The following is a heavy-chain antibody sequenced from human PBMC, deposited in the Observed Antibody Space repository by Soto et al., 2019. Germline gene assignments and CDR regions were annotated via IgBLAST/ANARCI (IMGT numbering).Heavy chain of an antibody. CDR3: ASTLIAVAAFDY. Sequence: QLQLQESGPGLVKPSETLSLTCTVSGGSISSSSYYWGWIRQPPGKGLEWIGSIYYSGSTYYNPSLKSRVTISVDTSKNQFSLKLSSVTAADTAVYYCASTLIAVAAFDYWGQGTLVTVSS. V-gene: IGHV4-39*01. CDR2: IYYSGST. D-gene: IGHD6-19*01. J-gene: IGHJ4*02. CDR1: GGSISSSSYY.